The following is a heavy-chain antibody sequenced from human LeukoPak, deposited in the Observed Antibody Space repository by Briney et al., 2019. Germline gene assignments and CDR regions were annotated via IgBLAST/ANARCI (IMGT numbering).Heavy chain of an antibody. D-gene: IGHD1-7*01. CDR1: GFTFSSYE. CDR3: ARGNYYYYYYYMDV. Sequence: GGSLRLSCAASGFTFSSYEMNWVRQAPGKGLEWVSYISSSGSTIYYADSVKGRFTISRDNAKNSLYLQMNSLRAEDTALYYCARGNYYYYYYYMDVWGKGTTVTVSS. CDR2: ISSSGSTI. J-gene: IGHJ6*03. V-gene: IGHV3-48*03.